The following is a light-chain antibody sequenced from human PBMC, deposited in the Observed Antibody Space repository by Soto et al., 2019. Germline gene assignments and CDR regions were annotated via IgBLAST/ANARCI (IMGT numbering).Light chain of an antibody. CDR3: QEYSKWPLFT. V-gene: IGKV3-15*01. Sequence: EIVVTQSPGILSVSPGDRATLSCRASQSVGRNLALYQQKPGQAPTLLIYAASTRATGLPARFSGSGSGTDFTLTVSSLQSEDFAVYYCQEYSKWPLFTFGPGTRVDIK. CDR2: AAS. CDR1: QSVGRN. J-gene: IGKJ3*01.